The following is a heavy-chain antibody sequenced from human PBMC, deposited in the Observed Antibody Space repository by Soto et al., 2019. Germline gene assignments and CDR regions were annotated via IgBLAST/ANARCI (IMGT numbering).Heavy chain of an antibody. J-gene: IGHJ6*02. V-gene: IGHV1-69*01. CDR1: GGTFSSYA. D-gene: IGHD4-17*01. CDR3: ARVPTVTTSYYYYGMDV. CDR2: IIPIFGTA. Sequence: QVQLVQSGAEVKKPGSSVKDSCKASGGTFSSYAISWVRQAPGQGLEWMGGIIPIFGTANYAQKFQGRVTITADESTSTAYMELSSLRSEDTAVYYCARVPTVTTSYYYYGMDVWGQGTTVTVSS.